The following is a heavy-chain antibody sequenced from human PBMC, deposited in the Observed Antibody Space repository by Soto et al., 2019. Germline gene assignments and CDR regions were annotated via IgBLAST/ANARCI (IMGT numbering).Heavy chain of an antibody. J-gene: IGHJ4*02. D-gene: IGHD3-3*01. CDR1: GGSFSGYY. Sequence: SETLSLTCAVYGGSFSGYYWSWIRQPPGKGLEWIGEINHSGSTNYNPSLKSRVTISVDASKNQFSLKLSSVTAADTAVYYCGRGEYYDFWSGYPYYFDYWGQGTLVTVSS. CDR3: GRGEYYDFWSGYPYYFDY. V-gene: IGHV4-34*01. CDR2: INHSGST.